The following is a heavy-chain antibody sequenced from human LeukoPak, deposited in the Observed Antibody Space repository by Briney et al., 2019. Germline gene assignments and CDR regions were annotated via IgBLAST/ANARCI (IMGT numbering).Heavy chain of an antibody. CDR2: ISAYNGNT. CDR1: GYTFTSYG. D-gene: IGHD3-10*01. J-gene: IGHJ4*02. Sequence: ASVKVSCKASGYTFTSYGISWVRQAPGQGLEWMGWISAYNGNTNYAQKLQGRVTMTTDTSTSTAYMELRSLRSDDTAVYYCARGITMVRGVYYFDYWGQGTLATVSS. V-gene: IGHV1-18*01. CDR3: ARGITMVRGVYYFDY.